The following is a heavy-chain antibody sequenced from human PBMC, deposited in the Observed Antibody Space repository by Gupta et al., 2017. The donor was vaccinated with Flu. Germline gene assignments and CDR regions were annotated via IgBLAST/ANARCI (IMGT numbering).Heavy chain of an antibody. CDR3: ARDGDSSHGAYPL. CDR2: IWYDGSNK. J-gene: IGHJ4*02. D-gene: IGHD4-17*01. Sequence: QVQLVESGGGVVQPGRSLRLSCAASGFTFSDYGMHWVRQGPGKGLEWVSAIWYDGSNKYYVDSVKGRFTISRDNSNNMLYLQMNSLRAEDTAVYYCARDGDSSHGAYPLWGQGTLVTVSS. V-gene: IGHV3-33*08. CDR1: GFTFSDYG.